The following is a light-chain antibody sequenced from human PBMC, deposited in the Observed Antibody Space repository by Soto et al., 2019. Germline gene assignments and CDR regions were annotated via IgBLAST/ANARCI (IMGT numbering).Light chain of an antibody. Sequence: QSVLTQPPSASGSPGQSVTISCTGTKNDIGVYDFVSWYQHHPGKAPRLIIYEVVQRPSGVPDRFSGSKSGNTAYLTVSGLQAADEADYFCKSYAGSHPYVFGSGTTVTAL. CDR3: KSYAGSHPYV. V-gene: IGLV2-8*01. CDR2: EVV. CDR1: KNDIGVYDF. J-gene: IGLJ1*01.